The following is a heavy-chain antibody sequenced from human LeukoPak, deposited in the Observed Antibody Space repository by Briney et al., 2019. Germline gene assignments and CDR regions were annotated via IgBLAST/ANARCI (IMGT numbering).Heavy chain of an antibody. V-gene: IGHV1-18*01. CDR3: ARVRTGGYYFDY. CDR2: ISAYNGNT. J-gene: IGHJ4*02. D-gene: IGHD3-10*01. CDR1: GYTFTGYG. Sequence: ASVKVSCKASGYTFTGYGISWVRQAPGQGLEWMGWISAYNGNTNYAQKLQGRVTMTTDTSTSTAYMELRSLRSDDTAVYYCARVRTGGYYFDYWGQGTLVTVSS.